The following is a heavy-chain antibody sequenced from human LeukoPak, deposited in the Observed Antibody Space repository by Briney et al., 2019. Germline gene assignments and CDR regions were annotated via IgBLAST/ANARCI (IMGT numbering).Heavy chain of an antibody. J-gene: IGHJ4*02. CDR3: AREGITVAGNFDY. CDR1: GFTVSSNY. V-gene: IGHV3-66*01. CDR2: IYSGGNT. Sequence: GGSLGLSCAASGFTVSSNYMSWVRQAPGKGLEWVSVIYSGGNTYYADSVKGRFTISRDNSKNTLYLQMNSLRAEDTAVYYCAREGITVAGNFDYWGQGTLVTVSS. D-gene: IGHD6-19*01.